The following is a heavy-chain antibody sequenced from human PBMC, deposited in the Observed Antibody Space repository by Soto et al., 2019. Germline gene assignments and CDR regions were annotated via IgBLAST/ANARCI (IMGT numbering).Heavy chain of an antibody. CDR1: GFTVSSNY. CDR3: ARRGSYYDSSGYYYFDY. Sequence: EVQLVESGGGLVQPGGSLRLSCAASGFTVSSNYMSWVRQAPGKGLEWVSVIYSGGSTYYADSVKGRFTISRDNSKNTLDLQMNSLRAEDTAVYYCARRGSYYDSSGYYYFDYWGQGTLVTVSS. D-gene: IGHD3-22*01. CDR2: IYSGGST. V-gene: IGHV3-66*01. J-gene: IGHJ4*02.